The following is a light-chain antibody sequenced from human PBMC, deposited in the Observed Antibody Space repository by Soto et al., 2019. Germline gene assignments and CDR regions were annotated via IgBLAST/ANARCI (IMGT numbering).Light chain of an antibody. CDR2: EVS. CDR1: SSDVGEENY. J-gene: IGLJ1*01. CDR3: SSYTSSRAYV. V-gene: IGLV2-14*01. Sequence: QSALTQPPSASGSPGQSVTITCSGTSSDVGEENYVSWYQQQSGKAPKLMIHEVSNRPSGVSNRFSGSKSGNTASLTISGLQAEDEADYYCSSYTSSRAYVFGIGTQLTVL.